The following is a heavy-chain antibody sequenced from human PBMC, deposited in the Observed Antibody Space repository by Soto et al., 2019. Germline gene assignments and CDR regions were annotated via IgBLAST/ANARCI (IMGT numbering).Heavy chain of an antibody. CDR3: ARAPRSGYYHTDY. D-gene: IGHD3-22*01. J-gene: IGHJ4*02. V-gene: IGHV4-30-4*01. Sequence: PSETLSLTCTVSGGSISSGDYYWSWIRQPPGKGLEWIGYIYYSGSTYYNPSLKSRVTISVDTSKNQFSLKLSSVTAADTAVYYCARAPRSGYYHTDYWGQGTLVTVYS. CDR1: GGSISSGDYY. CDR2: IYYSGST.